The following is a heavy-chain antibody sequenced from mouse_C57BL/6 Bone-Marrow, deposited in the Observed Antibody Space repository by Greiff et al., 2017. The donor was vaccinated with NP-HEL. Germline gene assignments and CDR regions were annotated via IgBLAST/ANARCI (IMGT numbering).Heavy chain of an antibody. V-gene: IGHV5-9-1*02. CDR3: TKMTAQAIFAY. J-gene: IGHJ3*01. CDR2: ISSGGDYI. Sequence: DVQLVESGEGLVKPGGSLKLSCAASGFTFSSYAMSWVRQTPEKRLEWVAYISSGGDYIYYADTVKGRFTISRDNARNTLYLQMSSLKSEDTAMYYCTKMTAQAIFAYWGQGTLVTVSA. D-gene: IGHD3-2*02. CDR1: GFTFSSYA.